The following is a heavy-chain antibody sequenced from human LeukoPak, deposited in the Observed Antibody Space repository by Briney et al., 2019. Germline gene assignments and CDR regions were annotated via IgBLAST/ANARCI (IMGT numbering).Heavy chain of an antibody. J-gene: IGHJ4*02. CDR2: IYYSGST. CDR3: AGDTYGSDY. Sequence: SETLSLTCTVSGDSINNFYWNWIRQPPGKGLEWIGYIYYSGSTNYNPSLKSRVTISVDTSKNQFSLKLRSVSAADTAMYYCAGDTYGSDYWGQGTRVTVSS. V-gene: IGHV4-59*01. D-gene: IGHD3-10*01. CDR1: GDSINNFY.